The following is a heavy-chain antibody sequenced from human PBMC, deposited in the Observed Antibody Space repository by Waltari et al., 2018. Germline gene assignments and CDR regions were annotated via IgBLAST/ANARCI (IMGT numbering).Heavy chain of an antibody. CDR1: GGTFSSYA. Sequence: QVQLVQSGAEVKKPGSSVKVSCKASGGTFSSYAIRWVRPAPGQGLEWMGRIIPIFGTANDAQKFQGRVTITADKSTSTAYMELSSLRSEDTSVYYCASLLYDYIWGSYRNWGQGTLVTVSS. CDR3: ASLLYDYIWGSYRN. D-gene: IGHD3-16*02. CDR2: IIPIFGTA. J-gene: IGHJ4*02. V-gene: IGHV1-69*08.